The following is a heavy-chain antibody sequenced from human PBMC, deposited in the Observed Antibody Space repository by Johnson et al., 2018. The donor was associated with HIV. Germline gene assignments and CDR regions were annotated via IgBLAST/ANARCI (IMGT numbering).Heavy chain of an antibody. J-gene: IGHJ3*02. V-gene: IGHV3-7*01. CDR1: GFIFSSYW. CDR2: IKQDGSEK. Sequence: VQLVESGGGLVQPGGSLRLSCAASGFIFSSYWMNWVRQAPGKGLEWVANIKQDGSEKYFVDSVKGRFTISRDNAKNSLYLQMNSLRAEDTAVYYCARAWRGITMIDAFDIWGQGTRVTVSS. CDR3: ARAWRGITMIDAFDI. D-gene: IGHD3-22*01.